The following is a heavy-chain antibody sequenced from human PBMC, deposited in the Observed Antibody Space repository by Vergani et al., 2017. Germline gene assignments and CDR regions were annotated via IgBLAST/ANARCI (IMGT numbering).Heavy chain of an antibody. Sequence: QVQLVESGGGVVQPGTSLRLSCVVSGFALNRHAMYWVRQAPGQGLEWVVGISFDGTNEYYPDLVKGRFTISRDIAKNTLYLQVRSLRLEDTGVYHCVRDRGLCAGGRCYTGAWDYWGQETPVTVSS. J-gene: IGHJ4*02. D-gene: IGHD2-2*02. CDR1: GFALNRHA. CDR3: VRDRGLCAGGRCYTGAWDY. V-gene: IGHV3-30-3*01. CDR2: ISFDGTNE.